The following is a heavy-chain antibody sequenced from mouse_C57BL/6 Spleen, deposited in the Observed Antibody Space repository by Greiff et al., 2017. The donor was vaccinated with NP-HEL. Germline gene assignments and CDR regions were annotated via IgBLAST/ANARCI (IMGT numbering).Heavy chain of an antibody. V-gene: IGHV5-6*02. D-gene: IGHD1-1*01. J-gene: IGHJ4*01. CDR3: ARRRSTTVVATDAVDY. CDR2: ISSGGSYT. CDR1: GFTFSSYG. Sequence: EVNVVESGGDLVKPGGSLKLSCAASGFTFSSYGMSWVRQTPDKRLEWVATISSGGSYTYYPDSVKGRFTISRDNAKNTLYLQMSSLQSEDTAMYYCARRRSTTVVATDAVDYWGQGTSVTVSS.